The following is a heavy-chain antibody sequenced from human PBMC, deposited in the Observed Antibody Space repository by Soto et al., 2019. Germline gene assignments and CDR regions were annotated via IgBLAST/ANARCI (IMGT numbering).Heavy chain of an antibody. J-gene: IGHJ3*02. Sequence: EVQLLESGGGLEQPGGSLRLSCAASGLSSSSYAMSWVRQAPWKGLEWVSAISGSRGSTYYADSVKGRFTISRDKSKNTLYLQMNSLRAEDTAVYYCANGPIVVGVFEIWGQGKMVTVSS. V-gene: IGHV3-23*01. CDR2: ISGSRGST. CDR1: GLSSSSYA. D-gene: IGHD2-21*01. CDR3: ANGPIVVGVFEI.